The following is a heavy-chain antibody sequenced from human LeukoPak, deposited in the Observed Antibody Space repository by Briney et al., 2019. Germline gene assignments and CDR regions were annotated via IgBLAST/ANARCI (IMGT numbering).Heavy chain of an antibody. CDR1: GGSLSGYY. CDR3: ARFRWLQPFDY. D-gene: IGHD5-24*01. J-gene: IGHJ4*02. V-gene: IGHV4-59*01. CDR2: IYYSGTT. Sequence: SSETLSLTCTVSGGSLSGYYWSWIRQPPGKGLEWIGYIYYSGTTNYNPSLKSRVTISVDTSKNQFSLKLSSVTAADTAVYYCARFRWLQPFDYWGQGTLVTVSS.